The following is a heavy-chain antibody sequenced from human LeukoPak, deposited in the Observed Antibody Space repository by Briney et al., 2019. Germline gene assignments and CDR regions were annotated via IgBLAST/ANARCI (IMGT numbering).Heavy chain of an antibody. CDR1: GFAFSSYG. CDR3: ARDTAVALAMYYYYYMDV. J-gene: IGHJ6*03. CDR2: INWNGGST. V-gene: IGHV3-20*04. Sequence: GGSLRLSCAASGFAFSSYGMHWVRQAPGKGLEWVSGINWNGGSTGYADSVKGRFTISRDNAKNSLYLQMNSLRAEDTALYYCARDTAVALAMYYYYYMDVWGKGTTVTVSS. D-gene: IGHD6-19*01.